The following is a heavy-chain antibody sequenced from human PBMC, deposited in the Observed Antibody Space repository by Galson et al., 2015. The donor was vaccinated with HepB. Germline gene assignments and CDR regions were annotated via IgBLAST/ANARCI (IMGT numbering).Heavy chain of an antibody. CDR1: GFTLSSYG. V-gene: IGHV3-21*01. J-gene: IGHJ6*03. Sequence: SLRLSCAASGFTLSSYGMNWVRQAPGKGLEWVSFISSGSSYIYYADSVKGRFTISRDYAKKSLYLQMNSLRVEDTAMYYCARRGPETGFYYYYMDVWGKGTTVTVSS. CDR2: ISSGSSYI. CDR3: ARRGPETGFYYYYMDV. D-gene: IGHD1-14*01.